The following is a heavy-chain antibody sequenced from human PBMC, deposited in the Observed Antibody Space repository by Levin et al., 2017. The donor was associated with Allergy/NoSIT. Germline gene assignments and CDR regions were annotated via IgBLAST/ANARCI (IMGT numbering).Heavy chain of an antibody. V-gene: IGHV4-59*01. Sequence: SETLSLTCTVSGGSISSYYWSWIRQPPGKGLEWIGYIYYSGSTNYNPSLKSRVTISVDTSKNQFSLKLSSVTAADTAVYYCARYGSAKLRFSNWFDPWGQGTLVTVSS. D-gene: IGHD3-3*01. J-gene: IGHJ5*02. CDR2: IYYSGST. CDR1: GGSISSYY. CDR3: ARYGSAKLRFSNWFDP.